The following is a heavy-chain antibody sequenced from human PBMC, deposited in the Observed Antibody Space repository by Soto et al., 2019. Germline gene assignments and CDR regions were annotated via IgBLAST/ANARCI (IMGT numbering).Heavy chain of an antibody. Sequence: EVQLLESGGGLVQPGGSLRLSCAASGFTFSSYAMSWVRQAPGKGLEWVSAISGSGGSTYYADSVKGRFTISRDNSKNTLYLQMNSLRAEDTAVYYCVKAQPIVRYFDWQKYYFDYCGQGTLVTVSS. D-gene: IGHD3-9*01. V-gene: IGHV3-23*01. CDR1: GFTFSSYA. J-gene: IGHJ4*02. CDR3: VKAQPIVRYFDWQKYYFDY. CDR2: ISGSGGST.